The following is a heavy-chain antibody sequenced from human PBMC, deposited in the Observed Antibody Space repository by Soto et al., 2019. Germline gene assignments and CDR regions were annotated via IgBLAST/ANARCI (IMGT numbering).Heavy chain of an antibody. CDR2: IWYDGSNK. Sequence: ESGGGVVQPGRSLRLSCAASGFTFSSYGMHWVRQAPGKGLEWVAVIWYDGSNKYYADSVKGRFTISRDNSKNTLYLQMNSLRAEDTAVYYCARDRTRYYGMDVWGQGTTVTVSS. V-gene: IGHV3-33*01. CDR1: GFTFSSYG. J-gene: IGHJ6*02. CDR3: ARDRTRYYGMDV. D-gene: IGHD1-1*01.